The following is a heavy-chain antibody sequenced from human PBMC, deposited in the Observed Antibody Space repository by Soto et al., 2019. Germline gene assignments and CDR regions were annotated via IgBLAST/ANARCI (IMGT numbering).Heavy chain of an antibody. V-gene: IGHV4-34*01. CDR1: GGSFSGYY. Sequence: QVQLQQRGAGLLKPSETLSLTCAVYGGSFSGYYWSWIRQPPGKGLEWIGEINHSGSTNYNPSLKSRVTISVDTSKYQVSLKLRSVTAADTAVYYCARGRITMVRGAPFDYWGQGTLVTVSS. CDR2: INHSGST. D-gene: IGHD3-10*01. CDR3: ARGRITMVRGAPFDY. J-gene: IGHJ4*02.